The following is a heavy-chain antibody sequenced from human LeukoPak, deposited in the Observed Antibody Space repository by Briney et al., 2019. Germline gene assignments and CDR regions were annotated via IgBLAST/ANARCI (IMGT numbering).Heavy chain of an antibody. CDR2: INHSGSA. CDR3: ARCSGWYKALRYDY. CDR1: GVSFSGYY. Sequence: PSETLSLTCAVYGVSFSGYYWSWIRQPPGKGLEWIGEINHSGSANYNPSLKSRVTISVDTSKNQFSLKLSSVTAAATAVYYCARCSGWYKALRYDYWGQGTLVTVSS. V-gene: IGHV4-34*01. J-gene: IGHJ4*02. D-gene: IGHD6-19*01.